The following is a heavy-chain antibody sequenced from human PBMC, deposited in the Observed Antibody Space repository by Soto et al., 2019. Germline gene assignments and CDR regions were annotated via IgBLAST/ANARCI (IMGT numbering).Heavy chain of an antibody. Sequence: GGSLRLSCAASGFTFSSYAMSWVRQAPGKGLEWVSAISGSGGSTYYADSVKGRFTISRDNSKNTLYLQMNSLRAEDTAVYYCARTHYYGSGSYYPYYYYGMDVWGQGTTVTVSS. CDR3: ARTHYYGSGSYYPYYYYGMDV. CDR1: GFTFSSYA. D-gene: IGHD3-10*01. CDR2: ISGSGGST. J-gene: IGHJ6*02. V-gene: IGHV3-23*01.